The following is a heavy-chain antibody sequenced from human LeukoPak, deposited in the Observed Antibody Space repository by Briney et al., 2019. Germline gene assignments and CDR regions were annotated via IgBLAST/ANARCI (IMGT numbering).Heavy chain of an antibody. CDR1: GYTFTGYY. J-gene: IGHJ5*01. V-gene: IGHV1-2*02. CDR2: INANSGDT. CDR3: ARADASRWFDY. Sequence: GASVKVSCKASGYTFTGYYMHWVRQAPGQGLEWMGWINANSGDTGYAQKLQGRVTMTRDTSVSTAYMELSRLRSDDTAVYFCARADASRWFDYRGQGALVTVSS. D-gene: IGHD2-2*01.